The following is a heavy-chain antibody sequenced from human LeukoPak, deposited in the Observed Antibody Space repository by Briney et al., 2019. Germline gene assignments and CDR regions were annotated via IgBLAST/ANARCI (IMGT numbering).Heavy chain of an antibody. J-gene: IGHJ6*03. CDR2: ISAYNGNT. Sequence: ASVKVSCKASGYTFTSYGIGWVRQAPGQGLEWMGWISAYNGNTNYAQKLQGRVTMTTDTSTSTAYMELRSLRSDDTAVYYCARTVYYDILTGYGDYYYMDVWGKGTTVTVSS. D-gene: IGHD3-9*01. CDR1: GYTFTSYG. CDR3: ARTVYYDILTGYGDYYYMDV. V-gene: IGHV1-18*01.